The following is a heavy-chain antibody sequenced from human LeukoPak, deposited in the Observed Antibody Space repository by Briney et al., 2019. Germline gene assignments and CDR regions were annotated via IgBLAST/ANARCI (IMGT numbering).Heavy chain of an antibody. V-gene: IGHV7-4-1*02. CDR1: GYTFTAYA. J-gene: IGHJ4*02. CDR2: INTNTGNP. CDR3: AREVRAFDY. Sequence: ASVKVSCKASGYTFTAYAMIWVRQAPGQGLEWMGWINTNTGNPTYAQGLTGRFVFSLNTSVSTAYLQISSLKAEHTAVYYCAREVRAFDYWGQGTLVTVSS. D-gene: IGHD4-11*01.